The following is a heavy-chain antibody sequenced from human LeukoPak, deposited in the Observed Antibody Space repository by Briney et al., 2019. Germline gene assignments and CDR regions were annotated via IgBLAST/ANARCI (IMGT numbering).Heavy chain of an antibody. CDR2: ISGSGNGGSI. Sequence: GGSPRLSCSASGFVFSIYTMYWVRQAPGKGPEYVSTISGSGNGGSIYYADSVKGRFTISRDDSTSIVYLQMNGLRSEDTAVYYCVKDFGRVRGTPDAWGQGTLVTVSS. D-gene: IGHD2/OR15-2a*01. V-gene: IGHV3-64D*06. J-gene: IGHJ5*02. CDR1: GFVFSIYT. CDR3: VKDFGRVRGTPDA.